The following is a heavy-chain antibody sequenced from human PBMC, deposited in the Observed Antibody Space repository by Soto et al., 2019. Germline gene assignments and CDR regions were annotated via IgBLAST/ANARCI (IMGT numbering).Heavy chain of an antibody. D-gene: IGHD3-22*01. CDR2: IIPIFGTA. CDR1: GGTFSSYA. Sequence: SVKVSCKASGGTFSSYAISWVRQAPGQGLEWMGGIIPIFGTANYAQKFQGRVTITADESTSTAYMELSSLRSEDTAVYYCARGIRYDSSGYHGYFQHWGQGTLVNVSS. V-gene: IGHV1-69*13. J-gene: IGHJ1*01. CDR3: ARGIRYDSSGYHGYFQH.